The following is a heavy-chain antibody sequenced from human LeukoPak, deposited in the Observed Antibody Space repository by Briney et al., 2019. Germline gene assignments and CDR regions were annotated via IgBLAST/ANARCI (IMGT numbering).Heavy chain of an antibody. Sequence: PGGSLRLSCAASGFTFSSYGMHWVRQAPGKGLEWVAVISYDGSNKYYADSVKGRFTISRDNSKNTLYLQMNSLRAEDTAVYYCARDADRRSGSHSRVYYMDVWGKGTTVTVSS. D-gene: IGHD1-26*01. V-gene: IGHV3-30*03. CDR2: ISYDGSNK. CDR3: ARDADRRSGSHSRVYYMDV. CDR1: GFTFSSYG. J-gene: IGHJ6*03.